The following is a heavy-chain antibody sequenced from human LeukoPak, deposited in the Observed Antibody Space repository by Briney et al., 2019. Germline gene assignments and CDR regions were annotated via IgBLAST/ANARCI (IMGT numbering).Heavy chain of an antibody. V-gene: IGHV3-9*01. CDR1: GFTFDDYA. CDR2: ISWNSGSI. CDR3: AKGGIAVAGRGGYFDY. Sequence: GGSLRLYCAASGFTFDDYAMHWVRQAPGKGLEWVSGISWNSGSIGYADSVKGRFTISRDNAKNSLYLQMNSLRAEDTALYYCAKGGIAVAGRGGYFDYWGQGTLVTVSS. D-gene: IGHD6-19*01. J-gene: IGHJ4*02.